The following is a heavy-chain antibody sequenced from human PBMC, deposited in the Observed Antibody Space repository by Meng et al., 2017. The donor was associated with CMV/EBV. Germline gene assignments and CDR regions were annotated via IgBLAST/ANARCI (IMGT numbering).Heavy chain of an antibody. D-gene: IGHD3-10*01. CDR1: GGSISSSRYY. CDR2: IYYSGST. Sequence: GPARATPLETLSLPCTVSGGSISSSRYYWGWIRQPPGKGLEWIGSIYYSGSTYYNPSLKSRVTISVDTSKNQFSLKLSSVTAADTAVYYCVTWLWFGELSGYYFDYWGQGTLVTVSS. J-gene: IGHJ4*02. V-gene: IGHV4-39*07. CDR3: VTWLWFGELSGYYFDY.